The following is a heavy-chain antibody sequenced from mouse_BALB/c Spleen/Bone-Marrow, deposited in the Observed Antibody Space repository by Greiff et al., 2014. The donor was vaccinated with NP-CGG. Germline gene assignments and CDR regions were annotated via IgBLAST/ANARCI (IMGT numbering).Heavy chain of an antibody. Sequence: QVQLQQSGAELARPGASVKMSCKASGYTFTGYTIHWVKQRPGQGLEWIGYINPTSGYANYNQKFKDKATLTADKSSGTAYMQLSSLTSEDSAVFYCARSMIVYFAMDYWGQGTSVTVSS. V-gene: IGHV1-4*01. CDR2: INPTSGYA. CDR3: ARSMIVYFAMDY. D-gene: IGHD2-3*01. CDR1: GYTFTGYT. J-gene: IGHJ4*01.